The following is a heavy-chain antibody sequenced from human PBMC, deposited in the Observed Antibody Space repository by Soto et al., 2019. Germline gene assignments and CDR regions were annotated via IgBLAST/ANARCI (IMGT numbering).Heavy chain of an antibody. CDR2: IYYSGST. D-gene: IGHD3-22*01. CDR1: GGSISSYY. J-gene: IGHJ4*02. Sequence: PSETLSLTCTVSGGSISSYYWSWIRQPPGKGLEWIGYIYYSGSTNYNPSLKSRVTISVDTSKNQFSLKLSSVTAADTAVYYCARGQYYDSSGLYYFDYWGQGTLVTVSS. V-gene: IGHV4-59*01. CDR3: ARGQYYDSSGLYYFDY.